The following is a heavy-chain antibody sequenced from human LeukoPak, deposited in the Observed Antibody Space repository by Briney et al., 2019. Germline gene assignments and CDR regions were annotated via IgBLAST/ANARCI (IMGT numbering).Heavy chain of an antibody. Sequence: GGSLRLSCASSGFTFIGYGMHWVRQAPGKGLEWVAFIRFDGNEKWYADSVKGRFTISRDNSKNTLYLQMNSLRAEDTAVYYCAKDLPIGVISVVRGDMGIDYWGQGTLVTVSS. CDR1: GFTFIGYG. D-gene: IGHD3-10*01. CDR2: IRFDGNEK. V-gene: IGHV3-30*02. CDR3: AKDLPIGVISVVRGDMGIDY. J-gene: IGHJ4*02.